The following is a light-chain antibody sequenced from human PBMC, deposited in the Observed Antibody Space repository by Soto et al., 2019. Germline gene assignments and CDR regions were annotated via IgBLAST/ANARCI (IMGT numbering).Light chain of an antibody. CDR1: ILAKRY. V-gene: IGLV3-27*01. J-gene: IGLJ3*02. Sequence: SYELTQPSSVSVSPGQTARITCSGDILAKRYARWFQQKPGQAPVAVIYKDTERPSGIPERFSGSTSGTTVTLTISGAQVEDEADYYCYSTTDNLRVFGGGTKLTVL. CDR2: KDT. CDR3: YSTTDNLRV.